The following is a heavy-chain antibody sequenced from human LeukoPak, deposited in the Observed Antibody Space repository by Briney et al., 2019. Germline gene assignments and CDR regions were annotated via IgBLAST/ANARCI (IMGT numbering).Heavy chain of an antibody. J-gene: IGHJ6*02. D-gene: IGHD3-9*01. Sequence: SVKVSCKASGGTFIDYGLAWIRQAPGQGLEWMGRIVPVVEITNYAQPFHDRVTITADKTTSTTYMELSSLRSEDTAVYFCASFAWLSRATYSFALDVWGQGTTVAVSS. V-gene: IGHV1-69*04. CDR3: ASFAWLSRATYSFALDV. CDR1: GGTFIDYG. CDR2: IVPVVEIT.